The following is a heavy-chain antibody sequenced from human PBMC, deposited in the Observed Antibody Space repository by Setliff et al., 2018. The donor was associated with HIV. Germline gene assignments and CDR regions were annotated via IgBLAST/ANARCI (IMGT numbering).Heavy chain of an antibody. D-gene: IGHD3-10*01. CDR1: GVSISNYY. J-gene: IGHJ3*01. CDR2: IYTSGTA. CDR3: ARLVVTARGIRDAFDV. V-gene: IGHV4-4*09. Sequence: PSETLSLTCTVSGVSISNYYWNWIRQPPGRGLEWIGYIYTSGTANYNPSLQSRVTLSLDMSRNQVSLRLSSVTAADTAIYYCARLVVTARGIRDAFDVWGQGAMVTVSS.